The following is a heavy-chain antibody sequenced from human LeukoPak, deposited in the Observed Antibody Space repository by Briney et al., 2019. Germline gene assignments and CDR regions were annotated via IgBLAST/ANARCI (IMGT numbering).Heavy chain of an antibody. CDR1: GGPISSGGYC. V-gene: IGHV4-31*03. CDR3: ARSPGATIYLDY. J-gene: IGHJ4*02. Sequence: SQTLSLTCTVSGGPISSGGYCWSWIRQHPGKGLEWIGYIYYSGSTYYNPSLKTRVTISVDTSKNQFSLKLISVTAADTAVYYCARSPGATIYLDYWGQGTLVTVSS. D-gene: IGHD5-12*01. CDR2: IYYSGST.